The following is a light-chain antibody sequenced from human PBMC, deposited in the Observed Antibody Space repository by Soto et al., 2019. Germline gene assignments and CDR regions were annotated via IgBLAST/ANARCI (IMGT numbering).Light chain of an antibody. Sequence: QSALTQPPSASGTPGQRVIISCSGSRSNIGSNSVNWYQQLPGTAPKLLIYRDNQWPSGVPARFSGSKSGTSASLAISGLQSEDEADYYCSTWDDSLNGPLFGGGTKLTVL. J-gene: IGLJ2*01. CDR3: STWDDSLNGPL. V-gene: IGLV1-44*01. CDR2: RDN. CDR1: RSNIGSNS.